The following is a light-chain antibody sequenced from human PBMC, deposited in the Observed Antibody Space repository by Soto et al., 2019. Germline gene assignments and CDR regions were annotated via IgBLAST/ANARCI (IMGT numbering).Light chain of an antibody. CDR3: QHCNSYRSIT. V-gene: IGKV1-13*02. J-gene: IGKJ5*01. CDR2: DAS. Sequence: AIQLPQSPSSLSASVGDRVTITCRASQGISSALAWYQQKPGKAPKLLIYDASSLENGIPSSFSGSGSGTEYTPTFRSLQPDDFAAYDCQHCNSYRSITVGQGTRLEIK. CDR1: QGISSA.